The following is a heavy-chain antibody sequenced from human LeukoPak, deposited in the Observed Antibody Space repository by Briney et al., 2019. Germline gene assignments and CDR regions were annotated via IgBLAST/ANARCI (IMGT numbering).Heavy chain of an antibody. CDR1: GFTFSNYG. CDR3: AKDGLWFGDLTYFDY. J-gene: IGHJ4*02. CDR2: ISSDGSNK. D-gene: IGHD3-10*01. Sequence: GGSLRLSCAASGFTFSNYGMHWVRQAPGKGLEWVAVISSDGSNKYYADSVKGRFTISRDNSKNTLFLQMNSLRAEDAAVYYCAKDGLWFGDLTYFDYWGQGTLVTVSS. V-gene: IGHV3-30*18.